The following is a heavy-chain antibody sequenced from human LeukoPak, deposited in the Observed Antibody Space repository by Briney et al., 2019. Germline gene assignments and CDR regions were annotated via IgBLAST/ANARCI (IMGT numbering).Heavy chain of an antibody. V-gene: IGHV3-7*01. D-gene: IGHD3-16*01. CDR2: IKQDGSEK. CDR3: ASGIIPKDY. CDR1: GFTFSSYG. J-gene: IGHJ4*02. Sequence: GGSLRLSCAASGFTFSSYGMHWVRQAPGKGLEWVANIKQDGSEKYYVDSVKGRFTISRDNAKNSLYLQMNSLRAEDTAVYYCASGIIPKDYWGQGTLVTVSS.